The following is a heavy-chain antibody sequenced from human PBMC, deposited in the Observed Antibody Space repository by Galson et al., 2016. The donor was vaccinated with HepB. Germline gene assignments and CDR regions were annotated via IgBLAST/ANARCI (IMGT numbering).Heavy chain of an antibody. CDR2: IYYSGTT. D-gene: IGHD3-9*01. CDR3: TRHDTHVLRYFDLEKAPLPPAN. V-gene: IGHV4-39*01. Sequence: LSLTCSVSGGSISRSNYYWGWIRQPPGEGLEWIGGIYYSGTTYSNPSLKSRVTTAVDTPKNRFSLKLKSVTAADTAVYYCTRHDTHVLRYFDLEKAPLPPANWGRGTLVIVSS. CDR1: GGSISRSNYY. J-gene: IGHJ4*02.